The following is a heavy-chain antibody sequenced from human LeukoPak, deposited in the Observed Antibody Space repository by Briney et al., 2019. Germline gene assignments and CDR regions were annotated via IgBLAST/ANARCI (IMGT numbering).Heavy chain of an antibody. Sequence: ASVKVSCKASGYSFTTYYMHWARQAPGQGLEWMGWISAYNGNTNYAQKLQGRVTMTTDTSTSTAYMELRSLRSDDTAVYYCARGGYSGNYDYWGQGTLVTVSS. V-gene: IGHV1-18*04. CDR1: GYSFTTYY. CDR2: ISAYNGNT. D-gene: IGHD5-12*01. J-gene: IGHJ4*02. CDR3: ARGGYSGNYDY.